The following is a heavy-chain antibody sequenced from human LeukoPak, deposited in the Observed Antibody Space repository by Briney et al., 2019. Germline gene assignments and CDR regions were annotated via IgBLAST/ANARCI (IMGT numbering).Heavy chain of an antibody. CDR2: ISAYNGNT. V-gene: IGHV1-18*01. CDR1: GYTFTSYG. CDR3: ARMMVRGVISRPFDY. D-gene: IGHD3-10*01. J-gene: IGHJ4*02. Sequence: GASVKVSCKASGYTFTSYGISWVRQAPGQGLEWMGWISAYNGNTNYAQKLQGRVTMTTDTSTSTAYMELRSLRSDDTAAYYCARMMVRGVISRPFDYWGQGTLVTVSS.